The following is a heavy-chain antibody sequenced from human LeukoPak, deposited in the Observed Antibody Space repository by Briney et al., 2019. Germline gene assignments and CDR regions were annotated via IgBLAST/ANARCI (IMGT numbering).Heavy chain of an antibody. V-gene: IGHV3-23*01. Sequence: GGSLRPSCEASGFTFRNHAMNWVRQTPKKGLEWVSTISGSGTTTYYADSVKGRFTISRDNSKNTMDLQMSSLRAEDTAIYYCARDSKAYCGGDCFPDAFDIWGQGTKVIVSS. D-gene: IGHD2-21*02. CDR1: GFTFRNHA. CDR3: ARDSKAYCGGDCFPDAFDI. CDR2: ISGSGTTT. J-gene: IGHJ3*02.